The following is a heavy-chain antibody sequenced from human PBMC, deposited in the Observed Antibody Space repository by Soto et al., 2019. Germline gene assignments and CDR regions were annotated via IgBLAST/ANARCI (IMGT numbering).Heavy chain of an antibody. J-gene: IGHJ6*02. CDR2: VYHTGNA. Sequence: TLSLTCTFSGGSITTAGYSWSWIRQPPGKALEWIGYVYHTGNAYPKPSLKGRVTISLDRSKNQFSLKMTSVTAADTALYYCASRPFYYYGLDVWGQGTTVTVSS. CDR3: ASRPFYYYGLDV. V-gene: IGHV4-30-2*01. CDR1: GGSITTAGYS.